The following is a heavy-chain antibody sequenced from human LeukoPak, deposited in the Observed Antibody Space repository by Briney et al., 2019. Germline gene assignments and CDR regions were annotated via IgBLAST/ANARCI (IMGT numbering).Heavy chain of an antibody. J-gene: IGHJ4*02. V-gene: IGHV3-9*01. CDR1: GFTFDDYA. Sequence: PGGSLRLSCAASGFTFDDYAMHWVRQAPGKGLEWVSGISWNSGSIGYADSVKGRFTISRDNAKNSLYLQMNSLRAEDTAVYYCAKDMGSGWLNWGQGTLVTVSS. CDR2: ISWNSGSI. CDR3: AKDMGSGWLN. D-gene: IGHD6-19*01.